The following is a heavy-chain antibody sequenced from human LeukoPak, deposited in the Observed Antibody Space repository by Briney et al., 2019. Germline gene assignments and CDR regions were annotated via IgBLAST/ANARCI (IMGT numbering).Heavy chain of an antibody. CDR2: VYPSDSDT. Sequence: PGESLKISCKGSGYRFTSYWIGWVRQMPGKGLEWMGIVYPSDSDTRYSPSFQGQVSISADKSISAAYLQWSSLKASDTAMYYCARVPSTEGLFDPWGQGTLVTVSP. CDR3: ARVPSTEGLFDP. D-gene: IGHD3-3*02. CDR1: GYRFTSYW. J-gene: IGHJ5*02. V-gene: IGHV5-51*01.